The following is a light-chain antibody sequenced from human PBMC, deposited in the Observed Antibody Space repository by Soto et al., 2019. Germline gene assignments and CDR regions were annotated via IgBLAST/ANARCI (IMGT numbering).Light chain of an antibody. J-gene: IGKJ4*01. CDR1: QSVSSSY. CDR2: GAS. CDR3: QQYDNSPLT. Sequence: DIVLTQSLGTLSLSPGERAALSCRASQSVSSSYLAWYQQKPGQAPRLLIYGASNRATGIADRFSGSGSGTDFTLTISRLEPEDFAVYYCQQYDNSPLTFGGGTKVEIK. V-gene: IGKV3-20*01.